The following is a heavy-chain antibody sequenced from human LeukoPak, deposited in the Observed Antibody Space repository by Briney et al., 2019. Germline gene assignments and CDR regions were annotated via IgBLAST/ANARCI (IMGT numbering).Heavy chain of an antibody. CDR2: IKPDGSEK. CDR3: ATLSAAALDY. J-gene: IGHJ4*02. D-gene: IGHD6-13*01. Sequence: GGSLRPSCLGSRFTFSTHWINWVRQTPGKGLEWVANIKPDGSEKFYLDSVRGRFTISRDNAKNSVYLQMNSLRAEDTAVYYCATLSAAALDYWGQGTLVTVSS. CDR1: RFTFSTHW. V-gene: IGHV3-7*01.